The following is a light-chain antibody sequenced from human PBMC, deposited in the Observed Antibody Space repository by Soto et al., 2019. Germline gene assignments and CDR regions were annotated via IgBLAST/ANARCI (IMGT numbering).Light chain of an antibody. CDR2: DAS. V-gene: IGKV1-5*01. J-gene: IGKJ1*01. Sequence: DIQMTQSPSTLSASVGDRVTITCRARQSISSWLAWYQQKPGKAPKLLIYDASSLESGVPSRFSGSGSGTEFTLTIRSLQPDDFATYYCQQYKTYWTFGQGTKVDI. CDR3: QQYKTYWT. CDR1: QSISSW.